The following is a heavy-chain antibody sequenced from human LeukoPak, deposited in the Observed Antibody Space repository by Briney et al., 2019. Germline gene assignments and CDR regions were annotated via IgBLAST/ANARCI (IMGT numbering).Heavy chain of an antibody. V-gene: IGHV3-48*04. D-gene: IGHD6-25*01. CDR2: ISSSSSTI. Sequence: GGSLRLSCAASGFTFSSYSMNWVRQAPGKGLEWVSYISSSSSTIYYADSVKGRFTISRDNAKNSLYLQMNSLRAEDTAVYYCARVAASGALDFDYWGQGTLVTVSS. CDR3: ARVAASGALDFDY. CDR1: GFTFSSYS. J-gene: IGHJ4*02.